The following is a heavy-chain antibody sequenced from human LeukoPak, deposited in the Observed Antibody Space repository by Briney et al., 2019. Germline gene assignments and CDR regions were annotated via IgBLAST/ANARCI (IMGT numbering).Heavy chain of an antibody. J-gene: IGHJ4*02. CDR3: AKERSTDRVWFGELLE. CDR2: ISGSGDNT. D-gene: IGHD3-10*01. V-gene: IGHV3-23*01. Sequence: GGSLRLSCAASGFTFSSYAMSWVRQAPGKGLEWVSGISGSGDNTYYADSVKGRFTISRDNSKFTLYLQMNSLRAEDTALYYCAKERSTDRVWFGELLEWGQGNMVTVSS. CDR1: GFTFSSYA.